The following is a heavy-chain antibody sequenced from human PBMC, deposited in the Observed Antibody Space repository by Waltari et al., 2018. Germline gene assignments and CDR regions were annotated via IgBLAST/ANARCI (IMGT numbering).Heavy chain of an antibody. V-gene: IGHV3-74*01. J-gene: IGHJ4*02. Sequence: EVQLVESGGGLIQPGGSLRLSCAASGCTLRAYWLHWVRQVPGKGLVWVSRIDTHGSRTDYADSVKGRFTISRDNAKNTLYLQMNSLRVEDTALYYCARDLGGSGSDWGQGTLVTVSS. CDR1: GCTLRAYW. CDR3: ARDLGGSGSD. D-gene: IGHD1-26*01. CDR2: IDTHGSRT.